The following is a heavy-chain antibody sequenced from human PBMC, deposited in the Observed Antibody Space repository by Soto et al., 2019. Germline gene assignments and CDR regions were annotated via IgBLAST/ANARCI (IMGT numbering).Heavy chain of an antibody. Sequence: PSETLSLTCTVSGGSISSGGYYWSWIRQHPGKGLEWIGYIYYSGSTYYNPSLKSRVTISVDTSKNQFSLKLSSVTAADTAVYYCARERVYDILREKYYFDYWGQGTLVTVSS. CDR2: IYYSGST. D-gene: IGHD3-9*01. CDR1: GGSISSGGYY. V-gene: IGHV4-31*03. J-gene: IGHJ4*02. CDR3: ARERVYDILREKYYFDY.